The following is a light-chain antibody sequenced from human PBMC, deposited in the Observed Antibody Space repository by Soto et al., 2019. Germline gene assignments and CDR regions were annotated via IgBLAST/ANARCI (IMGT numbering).Light chain of an antibody. V-gene: IGKV2-28*01. CDR2: LGS. J-gene: IGKJ4*01. CDR3: MQALQTPT. Sequence: DIVMTQSPLSLPVTPGEPASISCRSSQSLLQSNGYNYLDWYLQKPGQSPQLLIYLGSNRASGVPDRFSGSVSGTDFTLKSSRVEAEDVGVYYCMQALQTPTFGGGTKVEIK. CDR1: QSLLQSNGYNY.